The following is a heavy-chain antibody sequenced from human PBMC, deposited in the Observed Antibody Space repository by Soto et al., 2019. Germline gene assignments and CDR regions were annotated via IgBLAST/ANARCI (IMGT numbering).Heavy chain of an antibody. CDR1: GGSISSYY. V-gene: IGHV4-59*01. D-gene: IGHD2-21*02. Sequence: PSETLSLTCTVSGGSISSYYWSWIRQPPGKGLEWIGYIYYSGSTNYNPSLKSRVTISVDTSKNQFSLKLSSVTAADTAVYYCARVTRADWRFVDYWGQGTLVSVSS. J-gene: IGHJ4*02. CDR3: ARVTRADWRFVDY. CDR2: IYYSGST.